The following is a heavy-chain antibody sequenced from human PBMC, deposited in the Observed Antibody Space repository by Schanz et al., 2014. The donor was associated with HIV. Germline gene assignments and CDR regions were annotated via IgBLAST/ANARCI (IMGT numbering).Heavy chain of an antibody. V-gene: IGHV4-34*01. D-gene: IGHD3-10*01. Sequence: QVQVQQTGAGLLKPSETLSLTCAVYGGSFSGHYWSWIRQPPGKGLEWIAEINHSGSTNYNPSLKSRVTISVDQSKNQFSLNLSSVTAADTAVYYCARVRRVILLWYGLFDQWGQGTLVTVSS. CDR3: ARVRRVILLWYGLFDQ. CDR2: INHSGST. J-gene: IGHJ4*02. CDR1: GGSFSGHY.